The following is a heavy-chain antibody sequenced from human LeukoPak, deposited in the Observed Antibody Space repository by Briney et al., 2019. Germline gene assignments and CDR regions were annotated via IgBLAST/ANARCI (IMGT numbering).Heavy chain of an antibody. V-gene: IGHV3-21*01. D-gene: IGHD2-15*01. CDR3: ARVFSGSDY. CDR2: ISSGGGHI. J-gene: IGHJ4*02. CDR1: GFTFSAYS. Sequence: GGSLRLSCAASGFTFSAYSMNWVRQAPGKGLEWVSFISSGGGHIYYADSLQGRFTISRDNAKNSLYLQMNSLRAEDTAIYYCARVFSGSDYWGQGTPVTVSS.